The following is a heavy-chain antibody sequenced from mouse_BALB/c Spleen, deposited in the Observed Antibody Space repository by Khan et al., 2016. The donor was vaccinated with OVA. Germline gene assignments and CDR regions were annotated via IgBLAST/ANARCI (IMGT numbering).Heavy chain of an antibody. J-gene: IGHJ2*01. Sequence: EVQLQESGPGLVKPSQSLSLTCTVTGYSITSGYAWNWIRQFPGNKLEWMGYISYSGGNSYNPSLKSRISITRDTSKNQFFLQLNSVTTEDTATYYCARGNYYGYYFDYWGQGTTLTVSS. CDR1: GYSITSGYA. D-gene: IGHD1-1*01. CDR3: ARGNYYGYYFDY. V-gene: IGHV3-2*02. CDR2: ISYSGGN.